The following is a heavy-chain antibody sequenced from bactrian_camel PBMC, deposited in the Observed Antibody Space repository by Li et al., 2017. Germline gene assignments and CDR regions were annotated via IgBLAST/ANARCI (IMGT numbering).Heavy chain of an antibody. J-gene: IGHJ4*01. CDR3: AADTTVGRWNLFLASQWKY. CDR2: IYSTTGNT. Sequence: QVQLVESGGGSVQAGGSLRLSCDFSGYTYKRNCMAWFRQAPGKEREGVAAIYSTTGNTYYADSVKGRFTITKDNSLNTLDLQMDNLKSEDTAMYYCAADTTVGRWNLFLASQWKYWDQGTQVTVS. V-gene: IGHV3S1*01. D-gene: IGHD1*01. CDR1: GYTYKRNC.